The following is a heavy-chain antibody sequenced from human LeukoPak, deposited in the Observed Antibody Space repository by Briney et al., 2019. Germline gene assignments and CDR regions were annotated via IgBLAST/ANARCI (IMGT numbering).Heavy chain of an antibody. CDR1: GFTFSSYS. CDR2: ISSSGSTI. J-gene: IGHJ3*02. CDR3: ARDPLEQQLVSDAFDI. Sequence: PGGSLRLSCAASGFTFSSYSMSWIRQAPGKGLEWVSYISSSGSTIYYADSVKGRFTISRDNAKNSLYLQMNSLRAEDTAVYYCARDPLEQQLVSDAFDIWGQGTMVTVSS. D-gene: IGHD6-13*01. V-gene: IGHV3-48*04.